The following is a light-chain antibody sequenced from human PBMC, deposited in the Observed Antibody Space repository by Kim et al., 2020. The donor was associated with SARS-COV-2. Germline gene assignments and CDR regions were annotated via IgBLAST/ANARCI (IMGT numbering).Light chain of an antibody. CDR3: LLYYGGADWV. J-gene: IGLJ3*02. Sequence: GTVPLPCAASTEAVTHGYYPTWFTQKPGHAPRARIYRTRNRHSWTPARFSGSLLGGKPALTLSGAQPEDEADYYCLLYYGGADWVFGGGTQLTVL. CDR1: TEAVTHGYY. CDR2: RTR. V-gene: IGLV7-43*01.